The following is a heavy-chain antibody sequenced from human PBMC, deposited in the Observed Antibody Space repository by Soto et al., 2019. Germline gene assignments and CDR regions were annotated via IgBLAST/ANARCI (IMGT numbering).Heavy chain of an antibody. CDR2: ISYDGSNK. CDR3: AKEPAKDNVKFINWFDP. J-gene: IGHJ5*02. Sequence: GGSLRLSCAASGFTFSSYGMHWVRQAPGKGLEWVAVISYDGSNKYYADSVKGRFTISRDNSKNTLYLQMNSLRAEDTAVYYCAKEPAKDNVKFINWFDPWGQGTLVTVSS. CDR1: GFTFSSYG. D-gene: IGHD3-16*01. V-gene: IGHV3-30*18.